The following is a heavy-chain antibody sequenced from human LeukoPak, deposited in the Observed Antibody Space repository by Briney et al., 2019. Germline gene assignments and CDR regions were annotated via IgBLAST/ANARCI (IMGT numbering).Heavy chain of an antibody. CDR3: ARDSSWYSFDY. Sequence: PGGSLRLSCAASGSTFSSYGMHWARQAPGKGLEWVAVIWYDGSNKYYADSVKGRFTISRDNSKNTLYLQMNSLRAEDTAVYYCARDSSWYSFDYWGQGTLVTVSS. D-gene: IGHD6-13*01. J-gene: IGHJ4*02. V-gene: IGHV3-33*01. CDR2: IWYDGSNK. CDR1: GSTFSSYG.